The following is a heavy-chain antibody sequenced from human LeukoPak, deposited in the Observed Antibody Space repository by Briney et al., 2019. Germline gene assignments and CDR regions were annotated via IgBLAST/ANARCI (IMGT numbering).Heavy chain of an antibody. V-gene: IGHV1-2*02. J-gene: IGHJ5*02. CDR2: INTNTGET. Sequence: ASVKVSCKASGYTFTRYYVHWVRQAPGQGLEWMGWINTNTGETNYAQKFQGRVTMTRDTSISTVYMELTSLTSDDTAVYYCARWGGVQFDPWGQGTLVTVSS. CDR3: ARWGGVQFDP. CDR1: GYTFTRYY. D-gene: IGHD2-8*01.